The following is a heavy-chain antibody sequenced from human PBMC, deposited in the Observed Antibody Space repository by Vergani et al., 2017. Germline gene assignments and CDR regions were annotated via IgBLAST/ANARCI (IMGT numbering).Heavy chain of an antibody. J-gene: IGHJ6*03. CDR2: IYHSGST. Sequence: QVQLPESGPGLVKPSGTLSLTCAVSGGSISSSNWWSWVRQPPGKGLEWIGEIYHSGSTNYNPSLKSRVTISVDKSKNQFSLKLSSVTAADTAVYYCARAGYCSSTSCSYMDVWGKGTTVTVSS. V-gene: IGHV4-4*02. CDR3: ARAGYCSSTSCSYMDV. D-gene: IGHD2-2*01. CDR1: GGSISSSNW.